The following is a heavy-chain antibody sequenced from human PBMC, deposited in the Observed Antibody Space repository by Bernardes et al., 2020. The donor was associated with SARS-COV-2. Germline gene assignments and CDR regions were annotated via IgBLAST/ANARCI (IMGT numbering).Heavy chain of an antibody. CDR1: GGSISSYY. CDR3: ARVGCSSTSCFPMDV. D-gene: IGHD2-2*01. CDR2: IYTSGST. V-gene: IGHV4-4*07. Sequence: ETLSLTCTVSGGSISSYYWSWIRQPAGKGLEWIGRIYTSGSTNYNPSLKSRVTMSVDTSKNQFSLKLSSVTAADPAVYYCARVGCSSTSCFPMDVWGQGTTVTVSS. J-gene: IGHJ6*02.